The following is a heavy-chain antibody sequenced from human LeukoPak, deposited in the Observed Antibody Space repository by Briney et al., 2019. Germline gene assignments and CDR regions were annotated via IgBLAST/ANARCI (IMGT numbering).Heavy chain of an antibody. CDR2: ISSDGSST. CDR1: GFTFSSYW. J-gene: IGHJ3*02. V-gene: IGHV3-74*01. CDR3: ARDRGYSTFDI. Sequence: PGGSLRLSCAASGFTFSSYWMHWVRQAPGKGLVWVSRISSDGSSTSYAGSVKGRFTISRDNAKNLLYVQMNSLRAEDTAVYYCARDRGYSTFDIWGQGTMVTVSS. D-gene: IGHD5-18*01.